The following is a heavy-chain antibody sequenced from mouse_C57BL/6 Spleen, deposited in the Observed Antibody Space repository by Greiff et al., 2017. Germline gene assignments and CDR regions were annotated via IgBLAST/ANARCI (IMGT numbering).Heavy chain of an antibody. Sequence: QVQLQQSGTELVKPGASVKLSCKASGYTFTSYWMHWVKQRPGQGLEWIGNINPSNGGTNYNEKFKSKATLTVDKSSSTASMQLSSLTSEDSAVYYCANPSNYYGSSYWYFDVWGTGTTVTVSS. CDR3: ANPSNYYGSSYWYFDV. CDR2: INPSNGGT. D-gene: IGHD1-1*01. CDR1: GYTFTSYW. J-gene: IGHJ1*03. V-gene: IGHV1-53*01.